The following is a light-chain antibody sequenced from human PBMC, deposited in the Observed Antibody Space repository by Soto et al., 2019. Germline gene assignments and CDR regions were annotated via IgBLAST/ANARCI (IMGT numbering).Light chain of an antibody. CDR2: DVT. V-gene: IGLV2-11*01. CDR3: CSYAGSYPVG. J-gene: IGLJ2*01. CDR1: SSDVGGYSY. Sequence: QSALTQPRSVSGSPGQSVTISCTGTSSDVGGYSYVSWYQQHPGKAPKLMIFDVTRRPSGVPDRFSGSKTGNTASLTISGLQTEDEADYYCCSYAGSYPVGFGGATQLTVL.